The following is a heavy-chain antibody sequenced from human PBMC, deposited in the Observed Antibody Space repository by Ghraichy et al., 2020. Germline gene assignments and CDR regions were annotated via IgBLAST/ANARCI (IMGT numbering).Heavy chain of an antibody. CDR2: INHSGST. Sequence: SQTLSLTCAVYGGSFSGYYWSWIRQPPGKGLEWIGEINHSGSTNYNPSLKSRVTISVDTSKNQFSLKLSSVTAADTAVYYCARGRKYLNTGIVGATYYYGMDVWGQGTTVTVSS. V-gene: IGHV4-34*01. CDR1: GGSFSGYY. J-gene: IGHJ6*02. D-gene: IGHD1-26*01. CDR3: ARGRKYLNTGIVGATYYYGMDV.